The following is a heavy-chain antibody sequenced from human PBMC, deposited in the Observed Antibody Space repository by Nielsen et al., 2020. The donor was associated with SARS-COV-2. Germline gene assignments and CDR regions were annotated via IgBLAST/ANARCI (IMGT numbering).Heavy chain of an antibody. V-gene: IGHV2-5*02. Sequence: RQAPGKALEWLAVIYWDDAERYSPSLQSRLTITKDTPKNQVVLRMTNMGPVDTATYYCAHSNNWFDPWGQGTLVTVSS. CDR2: IYWDDAE. J-gene: IGHJ5*02. CDR3: AHSNNWFDP.